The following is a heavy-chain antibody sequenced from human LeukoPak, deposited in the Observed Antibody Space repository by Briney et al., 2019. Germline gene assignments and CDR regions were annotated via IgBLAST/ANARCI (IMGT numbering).Heavy chain of an antibody. V-gene: IGHV4-39*01. CDR2: IYQSGSGNS. Sequence: PSETLSLTCSVSSDSIISSNYYWGWIRQPPGKGLEWIGSIYQSGSGNSYYNPYLKSRVTISGDTSKNQFSLRLRSVTAADTAVYYCVSTLRFLPYRRFDYWGQGTLVTVPS. D-gene: IGHD3-3*01. CDR1: SDSIISSNYY. CDR3: VSTLRFLPYRRFDY. J-gene: IGHJ4*02.